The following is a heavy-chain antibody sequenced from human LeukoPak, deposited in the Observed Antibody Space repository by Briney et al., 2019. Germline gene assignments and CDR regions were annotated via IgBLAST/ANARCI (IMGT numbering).Heavy chain of an antibody. J-gene: IGHJ4*02. D-gene: IGHD6-19*01. CDR2: ISGSGGST. Sequence: GGSLRLSCAASGFTFSSYSMSWVRQAPGKGLEWVSAISGSGGSTYYADSVKGRFTISRDNSKNTLYLQRNSLRAEDTAVYYCARQIAVAVYFDYWGQGTLVTVSS. CDR1: GFTFSSYS. V-gene: IGHV3-23*01. CDR3: ARQIAVAVYFDY.